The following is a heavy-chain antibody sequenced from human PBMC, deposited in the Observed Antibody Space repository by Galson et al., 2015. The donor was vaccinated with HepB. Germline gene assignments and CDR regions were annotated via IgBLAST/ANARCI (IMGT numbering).Heavy chain of an antibody. CDR3: AGGNWFDP. J-gene: IGHJ5*02. CDR2: ISYDGSNK. Sequence: SLRLSCAASGFTFSSYGMHWVRQAPGKGLEWVAVISYDGSNKYYADSVKGRFTISRDNSKNTLYLQMNSLRAEDTAVYYCAGGNWFDPWGQGTLSPSPQ. V-gene: IGHV3-30*03. CDR1: GFTFSSYG.